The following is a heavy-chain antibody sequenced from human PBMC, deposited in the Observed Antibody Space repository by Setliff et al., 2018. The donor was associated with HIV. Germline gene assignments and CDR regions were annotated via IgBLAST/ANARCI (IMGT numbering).Heavy chain of an antibody. CDR2: INPSGGST. J-gene: IGHJ4*02. V-gene: IGHV1-46*01. Sequence: GASVKVSCKASGYSFTGYYIHWVRQAPGQGLEWMGRINPSGGSTSYAQKFQGRVTMTRDTSTSTAYMELSSLTSDDTAIYYCARGRLSWSPDFWGQGTLVTVSS. CDR1: GYSFTGYY. CDR3: ARGRLSWSPDF.